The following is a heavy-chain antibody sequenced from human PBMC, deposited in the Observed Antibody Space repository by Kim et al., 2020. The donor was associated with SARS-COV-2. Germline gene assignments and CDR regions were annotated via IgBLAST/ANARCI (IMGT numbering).Heavy chain of an antibody. CDR3: AREPPRPYYPIDY. D-gene: IGHD3-10*01. CDR1: GFTFSSYG. Sequence: GGSLRLSCAASGFTFSSYGMHWVRQAPGKGLEWVAVIWYDGSNKYYADSVKGRFTISRDNSKNTLYLQMNSLRAEDTAVYYCAREPPRPYYPIDYWGQGTLVTVSS. V-gene: IGHV3-33*01. CDR2: IWYDGSNK. J-gene: IGHJ4*02.